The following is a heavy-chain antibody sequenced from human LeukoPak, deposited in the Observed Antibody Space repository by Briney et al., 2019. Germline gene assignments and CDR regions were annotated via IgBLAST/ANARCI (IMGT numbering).Heavy chain of an antibody. Sequence: PSETLSLTCTVSGGSISTYYWSWIRQPPGRGLEWIGSIYYSGSTYYNPSLKSRVTISVDTSKNQFSLKLSSVTAADTAVYYRARDVVGATPFDYWGQGTLVTVSS. V-gene: IGHV4-39*07. D-gene: IGHD1-26*01. CDR3: ARDVVGATPFDY. CDR2: IYYSGST. CDR1: GGSISTYY. J-gene: IGHJ4*02.